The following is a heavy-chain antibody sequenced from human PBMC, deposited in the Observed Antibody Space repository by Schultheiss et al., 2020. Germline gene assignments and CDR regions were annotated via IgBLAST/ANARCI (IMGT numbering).Heavy chain of an antibody. CDR1: GFTFSSHG. CDR3: AKGNYYDSSGYVEYFDY. V-gene: IGHV3-30*18. Sequence: GGSLRLSCAASGFTFSSHGMHWVRQAPGKGLEWVAVISSDGNNKNYADSVKGRFTISRDNSKNTLYLQMNSLRAEDTAVYYCAKGNYYDSSGYVEYFDYWGQGTLVTVSS. J-gene: IGHJ4*02. CDR2: ISSDGNNK. D-gene: IGHD3-22*01.